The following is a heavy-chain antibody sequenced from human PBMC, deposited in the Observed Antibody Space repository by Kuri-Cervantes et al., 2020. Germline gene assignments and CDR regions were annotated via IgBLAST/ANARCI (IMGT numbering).Heavy chain of an antibody. D-gene: IGHD2/OR15-2a*01. Sequence: SETLSLTCTVSGYSISSGYYWGWIRQPPGKGLEWIGEINHSGSTNYNPSLKSRVTISVDTSKNQFSLKLSSVTAADTAVYYCARAKIVLRRVAFDIWGQGTMVTVSS. V-gene: IGHV4-38-2*02. CDR3: ARAKIVLRRVAFDI. J-gene: IGHJ3*02. CDR2: INHSGST. CDR1: GYSISSGYY.